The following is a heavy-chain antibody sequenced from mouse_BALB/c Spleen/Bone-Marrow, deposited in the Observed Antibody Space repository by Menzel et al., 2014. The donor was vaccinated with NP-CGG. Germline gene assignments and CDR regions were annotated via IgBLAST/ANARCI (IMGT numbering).Heavy chain of an antibody. CDR3: TRRSLLSDYYSMDY. CDR1: GYTFTSYY. Sequence: VQLQQSGAELVKPGASVKLSCKASGYTFTSYYLYWVKQSPGQGLEWIGEINPSNGGTNFNERFKSKASLTVDKSSSTAYMQLNSLTSEDSAVYYCTRRSLLSDYYSMDYWGQGTSVTVSS. D-gene: IGHD2-10*01. J-gene: IGHJ4*01. CDR2: INPSNGGT. V-gene: IGHV1S81*02.